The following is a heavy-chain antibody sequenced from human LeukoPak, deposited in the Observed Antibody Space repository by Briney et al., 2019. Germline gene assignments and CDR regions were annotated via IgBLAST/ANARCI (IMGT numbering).Heavy chain of an antibody. CDR2: ITSGSSYI. J-gene: IGHJ4*02. D-gene: IGHD6-19*01. V-gene: IGHV3-21*01. Sequence: GGSLRLSCAASGFSFSTYNMNWVRQAPGQRLEWVSSITSGSSYIYYADSVKGRFTISRDNAKSSLYLQMDSLRDDDTSVYFCARDASALYWGRGTLVTVSS. CDR1: GFSFSTYN. CDR3: ARDASALY.